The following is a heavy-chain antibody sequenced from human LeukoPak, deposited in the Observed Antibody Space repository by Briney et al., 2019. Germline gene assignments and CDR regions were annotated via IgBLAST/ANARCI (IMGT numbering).Heavy chain of an antibody. CDR3: AREALDYGDPFDY. CDR2: INSDGSST. CDR1: GFTFSSYW. D-gene: IGHD4-17*01. J-gene: IGHJ4*02. V-gene: IGHV3-74*01. Sequence: GGSLRLSCAASGFTFSSYWMHWVRQAPGKGLVWVSRINSDGSSTSYADSVKGRFTISRDNAKNTLYLQMNSLRAEDTAVCYCAREALDYGDPFDYWGQGTLVTVSS.